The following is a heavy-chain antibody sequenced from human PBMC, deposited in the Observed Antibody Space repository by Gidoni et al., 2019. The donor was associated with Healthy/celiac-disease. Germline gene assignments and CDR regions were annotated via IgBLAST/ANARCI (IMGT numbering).Heavy chain of an antibody. CDR3: ARVAAAGKVLLYYFDY. D-gene: IGHD6-13*01. CDR2: IRSSSSYT. CDR1: GFTFSDYY. V-gene: IGHV3-11*05. Sequence: QVQLVESGGGLVKPGGSLRLSCEASGFTFSDYYVSCIRQAPGKGLEWVSYIRSSSSYTNYADSVKGRFTISRDNAKNSLYLQMNSLRAEDTAVYYCARVAAAGKVLLYYFDYWGQGTLVTVSS. J-gene: IGHJ4*02.